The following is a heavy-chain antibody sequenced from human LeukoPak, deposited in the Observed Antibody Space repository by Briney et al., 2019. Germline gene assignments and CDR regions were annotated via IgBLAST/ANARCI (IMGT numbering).Heavy chain of an antibody. Sequence: SETLSLTCTVSGRSISQYYGIGVRQPPGKGLEWIGYIYYSGNTNYNPSLESRVTISVDTSKNQFSLKLSSVTAADTAVYYCSGGGENYYYYMDVWGKGTTVTVSS. CDR2: IYYSGNT. CDR3: SGGGENYYYYMDV. CDR1: GRSISQYY. J-gene: IGHJ6*03. V-gene: IGHV4-59*01.